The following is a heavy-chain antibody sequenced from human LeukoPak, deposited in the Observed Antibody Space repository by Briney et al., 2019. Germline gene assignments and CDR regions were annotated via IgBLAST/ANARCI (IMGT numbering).Heavy chain of an antibody. CDR3: ARDHYSSGWPFDY. CDR2: INPNSGGT. D-gene: IGHD6-19*01. Sequence: ASVTVSCKASGYTFTGYYIHWLRQAPGQGLEWMGWINPNSGGTDYAQKFQGRVTMTRDTSISTAYMDLSRLRSDDTAIYYCARDHYSSGWPFDYWGQGTLLTVSS. CDR1: GYTFTGYY. V-gene: IGHV1-2*02. J-gene: IGHJ4*02.